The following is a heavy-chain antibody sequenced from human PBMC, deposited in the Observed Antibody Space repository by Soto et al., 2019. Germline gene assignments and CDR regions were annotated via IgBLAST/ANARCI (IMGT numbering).Heavy chain of an antibody. Sequence: SETLSLTCSVSGGSISSGYWTWIRHPPGKVLEWIGYIYLGGSINYNPSLKSRVIISVDTAKNQFSLSLSSVTAADTAVYYCRGAYYDIDGYFLDPLGQGTSVTVSS. CDR3: RGAYYDIDGYFLDP. CDR2: IYLGGSI. CDR1: GGSISSGY. D-gene: IGHD3-22*01. V-gene: IGHV4-59*01. J-gene: IGHJ5*02.